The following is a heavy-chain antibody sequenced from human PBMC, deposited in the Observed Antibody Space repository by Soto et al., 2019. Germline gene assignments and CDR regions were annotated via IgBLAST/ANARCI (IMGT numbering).Heavy chain of an antibody. D-gene: IGHD3-22*01. CDR3: ASQLSGDSRGYFRD. CDR2: IIPIFGTA. Sequence: SVTVSCTASGGTFSSYAISWVRQAPGQGLEWMGGIIPIFGTANYAQKFQDRVTITADESTSTAYMELSSLRSEDTAVYYCASQLSGDSRGYFRDWGQGTLVTVSS. CDR1: GGTFSSYA. V-gene: IGHV1-69*13. J-gene: IGHJ4*02.